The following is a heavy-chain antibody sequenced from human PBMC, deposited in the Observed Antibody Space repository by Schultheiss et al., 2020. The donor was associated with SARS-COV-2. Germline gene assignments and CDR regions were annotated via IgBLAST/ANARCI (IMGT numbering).Heavy chain of an antibody. CDR2: IYTSGST. CDR3: ARGGPRDYYYMDV. CDR1: GGSFSGYY. Sequence: SETLSLTCAVYGGSFSGYYWSWIRQPAGKGLEWIGRIYTSGSTNYNPSLKSRVTISVDTSKNQFSLKLSSVTAADTAVYYCARGGPRDYYYMDVWGKGTTVTVSS. V-gene: IGHV4-59*10. J-gene: IGHJ6*03.